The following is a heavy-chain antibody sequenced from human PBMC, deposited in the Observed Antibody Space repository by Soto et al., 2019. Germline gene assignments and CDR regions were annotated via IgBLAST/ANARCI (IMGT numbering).Heavy chain of an antibody. J-gene: IGHJ4*02. Sequence: EVQLVESGGGLVQPGRSLRLSCAASGFTFDDYAMHWVRQAPGKGLEWVSGISWNSGSIGYADSVKCRFTISRDNAKKSLYLQMNSLRAEDTALYYCAKDICSGSYYIGGLFDYWGQGTLVTVSS. CDR1: GFTFDDYA. CDR3: AKDICSGSYYIGGLFDY. V-gene: IGHV3-9*01. CDR2: ISWNSGSI. D-gene: IGHD3-10*02.